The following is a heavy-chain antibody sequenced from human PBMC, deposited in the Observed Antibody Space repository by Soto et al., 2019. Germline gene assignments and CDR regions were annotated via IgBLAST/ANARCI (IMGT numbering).Heavy chain of an antibody. V-gene: IGHV4-59*01. CDR1: GCSISSYY. D-gene: IGHD3-3*01. J-gene: IGHJ4*02. CDR2: IYYSGST. Sequence: SETLSLTCTVSGCSISSYYWSWIRQPPGKGLEWIGYIYYSGSTNYNPSLKSRVTISVDTSKNQFSLKLSSVTAADTAVYYCARADFWSGYYAERWGQGTLVTVSS. CDR3: ARADFWSGYYAER.